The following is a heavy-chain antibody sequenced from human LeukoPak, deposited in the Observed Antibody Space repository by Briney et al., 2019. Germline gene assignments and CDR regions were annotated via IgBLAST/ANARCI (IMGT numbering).Heavy chain of an antibody. D-gene: IGHD4-17*01. V-gene: IGHV1-46*01. Sequence: GASVKVSCKASGYTFTSYYMHWVRQAPGQGLEWMGIINPSGGSTSYAQKFQGRVAMTRDTSTSTVYMELSSLRSEDTAVYYCARAPSGDYGDYWGQGTLVTVSS. CDR3: ARAPSGDYGDY. CDR2: INPSGGST. CDR1: GYTFTSYY. J-gene: IGHJ4*02.